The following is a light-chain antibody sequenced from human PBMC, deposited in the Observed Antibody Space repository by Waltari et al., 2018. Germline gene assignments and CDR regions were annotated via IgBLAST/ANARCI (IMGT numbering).Light chain of an antibody. CDR3: QQYNNWPPWT. CDR2: GAS. Sequence: EIVMMQSPATLSVSPGASATLSCRASQSVRNNLVWYQQKPGQAPRLLIYGASTRVTGIPARFSGSGSGTEFTLTISSLQSEDFAVYYCQQYNNWPPWTFGQGTKVEIK. CDR1: QSVRNN. J-gene: IGKJ1*01. V-gene: IGKV3-15*01.